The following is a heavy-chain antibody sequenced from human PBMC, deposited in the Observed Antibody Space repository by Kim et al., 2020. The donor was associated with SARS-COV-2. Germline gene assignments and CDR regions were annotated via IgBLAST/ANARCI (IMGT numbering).Heavy chain of an antibody. Sequence: GGSLRLSCAASGFTFSSYAMHWVRQAPGKGLEWVAVISYDGSNKYYADSVKGRFTISRDNSKNTLYLQMNSLRAEDTAVYYCARSEVRGVIITIDYYYGMDVWGQGTTVTVSS. V-gene: IGHV3-30-3*01. CDR3: ARSEVRGVIITIDYYYGMDV. CDR1: GFTFSSYA. CDR2: ISYDGSNK. D-gene: IGHD3-10*01. J-gene: IGHJ6*02.